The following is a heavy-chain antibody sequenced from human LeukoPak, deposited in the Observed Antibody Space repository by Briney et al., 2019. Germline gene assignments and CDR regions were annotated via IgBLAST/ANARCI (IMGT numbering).Heavy chain of an antibody. CDR2: IWYDGSNK. D-gene: IGHD3-22*01. CDR3: ARARGVSTGYRPIDY. CDR1: GFTFSSYA. V-gene: IGHV3-33*08. Sequence: PGRSLRLSCAASGFTFSSYAMHWVRQAPGEGLEWVAVIWYDGSNKHYAESVKGRFSISRDNSKSTLYLQMNSLRAEDTAVYYCARARGVSTGYRPIDYWGQGTLVTVSS. J-gene: IGHJ4*02.